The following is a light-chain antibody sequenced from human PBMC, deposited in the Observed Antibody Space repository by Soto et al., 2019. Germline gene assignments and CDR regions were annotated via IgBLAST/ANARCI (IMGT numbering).Light chain of an antibody. J-gene: IGKJ5*01. CDR2: GAS. CDR1: QSVSTN. Sequence: DIVMTQSPATLSVSPGERATLSCRASQSVSTNLAWYQQTPGQAPRLLIYGASTRATGIPARFSGSGSGTEFILTISSLQSEDFAVYYCQQRSNWITFGQGTRLEIK. CDR3: QQRSNWIT. V-gene: IGKV3-15*01.